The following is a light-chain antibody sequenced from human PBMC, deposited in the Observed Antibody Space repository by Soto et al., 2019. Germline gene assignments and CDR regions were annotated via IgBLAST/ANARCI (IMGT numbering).Light chain of an antibody. CDR1: QRMSAW. CDR2: DAS. Sequence: DIQMTQSPTTLSAFVGDRVIITCRASQRMSAWLAWYQQKPGIAPKLLIYDASSLEDGVPSRFSGSGSGTDFTLTINSLQPGDFATYYCQQYDTYPWTFGQGTKVDIK. V-gene: IGKV1-5*01. CDR3: QQYDTYPWT. J-gene: IGKJ1*01.